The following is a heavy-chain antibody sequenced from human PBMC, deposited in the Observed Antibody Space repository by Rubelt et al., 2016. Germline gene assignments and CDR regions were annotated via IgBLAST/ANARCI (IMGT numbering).Heavy chain of an antibody. Sequence: GESGGGLVKPGGSLRLSCAASGFTFSSYSMNWVRQAPGKGLEWVSSISSSSSYIYYADSVKGRFTISRDNAKNSLYLQMNSLRAEDTAVYYCARESPGEASFDYWGQGTLVTVSS. CDR2: ISSSSSYI. D-gene: IGHD2-21*01. CDR1: GFTFSSYS. V-gene: IGHV3-21*01. CDR3: ARESPGEASFDY. J-gene: IGHJ4*02.